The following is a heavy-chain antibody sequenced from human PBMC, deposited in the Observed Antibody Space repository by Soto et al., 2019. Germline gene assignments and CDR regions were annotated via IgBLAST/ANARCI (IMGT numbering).Heavy chain of an antibody. CDR1: GYTFPRYG. CDR2: ISAYNGNT. Sequence: ASWEGSCESSGYTFPRYGISWVRQDPGQGLEWMGWISAYNGNTNYAQKLQGRVTMTTDTSTSTAYMELRSLRSDDTAVYYCARVKGFPSNWFDPWGQGTLVTVSS. CDR3: ARVKGFPSNWFDP. J-gene: IGHJ5*02. D-gene: IGHD3-10*01. V-gene: IGHV1-18*01.